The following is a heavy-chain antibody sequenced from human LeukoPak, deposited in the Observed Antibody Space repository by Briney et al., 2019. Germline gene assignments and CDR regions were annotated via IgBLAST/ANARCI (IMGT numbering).Heavy chain of an antibody. CDR3: ARSDTHHIHSSSWHFDY. D-gene: IGHD6-13*01. CDR2: SSYSGSS. J-gene: IGHJ4*02. CDR1: GGSIGTNY. Sequence: SETLSLTCSVSGGSIGTNYWSWIRQVPGKGLEWIGCSSYSGSSNYNPSLKSRVTISVDTSETQFSLYLNSVTAADTAVYYCARSDTHHIHSSSWHFDYWGQGTLVTVSS. V-gene: IGHV4-59*01.